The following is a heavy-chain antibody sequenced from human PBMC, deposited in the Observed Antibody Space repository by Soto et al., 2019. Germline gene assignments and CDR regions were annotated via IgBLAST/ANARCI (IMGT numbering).Heavy chain of an antibody. CDR3: VREGGDNWFDP. CDR1: GYPFTSYG. J-gene: IGHJ5*02. V-gene: IGHV1-18*04. CDR2: XXTXXXXX. D-gene: IGHD3-16*01. Sequence: GASVKVSCKASGYPFTSYGITLVRQAPGQGLEWXGWXXTXXXXXNXXXSLQGRVTMTTDTSTTTAYMEVRSLRSDDTAVYYCVREGGDNWFDPWGQGTLVTVSS.